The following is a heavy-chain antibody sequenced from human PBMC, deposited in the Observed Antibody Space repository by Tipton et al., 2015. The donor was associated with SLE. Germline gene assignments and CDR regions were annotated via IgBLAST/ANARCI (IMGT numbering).Heavy chain of an antibody. D-gene: IGHD5-12*01. CDR2: VFRGGST. V-gene: IGHV4-34*12. J-gene: IGHJ4*02. CDR1: GDSLSGQY. CDR3: ARVSRGYSGYEWAGFFDY. Sequence: TLSLTCSVYGDSLSGQYWSWIRQPPGKGLEWIGEVFRGGSTNYSPSLESRVTITVDMSKNQFSLRLTSVTAADTAVYHCARVSRGYSGYEWAGFFDYWGQGALVTVSS.